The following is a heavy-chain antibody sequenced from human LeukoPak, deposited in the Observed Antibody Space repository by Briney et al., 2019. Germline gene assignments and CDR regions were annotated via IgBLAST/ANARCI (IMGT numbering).Heavy chain of an antibody. CDR1: GFTFSSYG. CDR2: IWYDGSNK. V-gene: IGHV3-33*01. D-gene: IGHD3-10*01. J-gene: IGHJ5*02. Sequence: GRSLRLSCAASGFTFSSYGMHWVRQAPGKGLEWLADIWYDGSNKYYADSVKDRFTISRDNSKNTLYLQMDSLRADDTAVYYCARASRYYGSGSYPNWFDPWGQGTLVTVSS. CDR3: ARASRYYGSGSYPNWFDP.